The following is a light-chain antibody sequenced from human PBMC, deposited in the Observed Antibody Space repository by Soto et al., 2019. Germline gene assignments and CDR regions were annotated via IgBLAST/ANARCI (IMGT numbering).Light chain of an antibody. Sequence: DIPMTQSPSSLSASVGDRVTFTCRASQGIRNNVAWYQLKPGKAPKRLIYAASSLQTGVPSRFSGSGSGTEFTLTITSLQPDDFATYCCLQHDTYPFTFGPGTKVGIE. J-gene: IGKJ3*01. V-gene: IGKV1-17*01. CDR2: AAS. CDR3: LQHDTYPFT. CDR1: QGIRNN.